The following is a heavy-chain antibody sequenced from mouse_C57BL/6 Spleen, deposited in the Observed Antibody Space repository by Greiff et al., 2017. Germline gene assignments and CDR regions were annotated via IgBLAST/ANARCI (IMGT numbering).Heavy chain of an antibody. CDR1: GYTFTGYW. D-gene: IGHD1-1*01. V-gene: IGHV1-9*01. Sequence: VQLQQSGAELMKPGASVKLSCKATGYTFTGYWIEWVKQRPGHGLEWIGEILPGSGSTYYHEKIKGKATFTADTSSNTAYMQLSSLTTEDSANYYCARGGITTVVEKDYLGQGTTLTVSS. J-gene: IGHJ2*01. CDR3: ARGGITTVVEKDY. CDR2: ILPGSGST.